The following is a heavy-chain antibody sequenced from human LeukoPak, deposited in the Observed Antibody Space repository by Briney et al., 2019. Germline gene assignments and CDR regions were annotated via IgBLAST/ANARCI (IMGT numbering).Heavy chain of an antibody. V-gene: IGHV3-7*01. CDR2: IKRDGSEK. CDR3: ARDLAYSRLDY. J-gene: IGHJ4*02. D-gene: IGHD5-18*01. Sequence: GGSLRLSCAASGFTFSSYWMTWVRQAPGKGLEWVANIKRDGSEKHYVDSVKGRFTISRDNAKNSMFLQMNSLRVEDTAFYYCARDLAYSRLDYWGQGMLVTVSS. CDR1: GFTFSSYW.